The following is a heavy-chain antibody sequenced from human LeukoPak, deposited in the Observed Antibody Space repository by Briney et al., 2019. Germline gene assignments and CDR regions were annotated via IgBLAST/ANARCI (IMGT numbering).Heavy chain of an antibody. J-gene: IGHJ4*02. D-gene: IGHD3-22*01. CDR1: GGSISSGGYY. CDR3: ARGGNYYDSSGYPDY. CDR2: IYYSGST. V-gene: IGHV4-31*03. Sequence: PSQTLSLTCTVSGGSISSGGYYWSWIRQHPGKGLEWIGYIYYSGSTYYNPSLKSRVTISVDTSKNQFSLKPSSVTAADTAVYYCARGGNYYDSSGYPDYWGQGTLVTVSS.